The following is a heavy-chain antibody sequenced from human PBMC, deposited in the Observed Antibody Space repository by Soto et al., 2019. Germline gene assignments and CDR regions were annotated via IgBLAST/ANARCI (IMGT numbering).Heavy chain of an antibody. CDR1: GFTFSSYS. CDR3: AKKVNSGPGSQYFDY. V-gene: IGHV3-23*01. Sequence: GGSLRLSCAASGFTFSSYSMSWVRQAPGKGLEWVSGFRTSGDGGTTYYADSVKGRFTISRDNSKNMLFLQMNSLRAEDTAIYYCAKKVNSGPGSQYFDYWGQGPMITVSS. J-gene: IGHJ4*02. CDR2: FRTSGDGGTT. D-gene: IGHD3-10*01.